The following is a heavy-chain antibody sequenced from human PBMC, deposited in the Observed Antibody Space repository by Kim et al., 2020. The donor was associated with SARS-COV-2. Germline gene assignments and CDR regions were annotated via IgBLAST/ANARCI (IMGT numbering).Heavy chain of an antibody. V-gene: IGHV3-33*01. CDR3: ARDGEREQWLVRGVDY. D-gene: IGHD6-19*01. CDR1: GFTFSSYG. J-gene: IGHJ4*01. Sequence: LSLTCAASGFTFSSYGMHWVRQAPGKGLEWVAVIWYDGSNKYYADSVKGRFTISRDNSKNTLYLQMNSLRAEDTAVYYCARDGEREQWLVRGVDYWG. CDR2: IWYDGSNK.